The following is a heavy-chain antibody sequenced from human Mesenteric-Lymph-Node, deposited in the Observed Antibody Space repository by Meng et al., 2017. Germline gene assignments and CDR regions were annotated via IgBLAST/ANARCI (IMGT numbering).Heavy chain of an antibody. D-gene: IGHD5-24*01. CDR1: GFTFSSYT. CDR3: ARGSNDGSFDAFDI. V-gene: IGHV3-30*15. CDR2: ISYDGSYK. Sequence: GESLKISCAASGFTFSSYTVHWVRQAPGKGLEWVALISYDGSYKSYADSVKGRFTISRDNSKNTLYLQMSSLRAEDTAVYYCARGSNDGSFDAFDIWGQGTMVTVSS. J-gene: IGHJ3*02.